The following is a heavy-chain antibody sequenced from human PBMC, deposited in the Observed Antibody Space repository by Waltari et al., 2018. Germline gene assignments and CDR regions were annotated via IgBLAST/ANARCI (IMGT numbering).Heavy chain of an antibody. CDR2: VSGSGGKS. CDR1: GGSINSHS. CDR3: TRDLGCSGIFCSDF. V-gene: IGHV4-4*07. Sequence: QLRLQESGPGRVKPSESLSLTCGVSGGSINSHSWSWVRQPPGKGLEWIGRVSGSGGKSDYSPSLKSRVTISADTSKSQILLRMTSVTAADAAVYYCTRDLGCSGIFCSDFWGQGALVTVSS. J-gene: IGHJ1*01. D-gene: IGHD2-15*01.